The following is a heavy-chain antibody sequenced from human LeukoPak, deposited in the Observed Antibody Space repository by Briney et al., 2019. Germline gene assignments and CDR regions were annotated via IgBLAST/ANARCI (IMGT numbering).Heavy chain of an antibody. D-gene: IGHD1-26*01. CDR2: IWYDGSNK. V-gene: IGHV3-33*01. J-gene: IGHJ1*01. Sequence: WGSLRLSCAASGFTFSSYGMHWVRQAPGKGLEWVAVIWYDGSNKYYADSVKGRFTISRDDSKNTLYLQMNSLKTEDTAVYYCTTARGSDLQYFQHWGQGTLVTVSS. CDR1: GFTFSSYG. CDR3: TTARGSDLQYFQH.